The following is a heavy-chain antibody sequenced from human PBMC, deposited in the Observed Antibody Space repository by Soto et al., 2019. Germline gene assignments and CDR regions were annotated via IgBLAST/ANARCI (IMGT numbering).Heavy chain of an antibody. CDR2: MNPNSGNT. Sequence: ASVKVSCKASGYTFTSYDINWVRQATGQGLEWMGRMNPNSGNTGYAQKFQGRVTMTRNTSISTAYMELSSLRSEDTAVYYCARYCSGGSCYSSLVHWGQGTLVTVSS. D-gene: IGHD2-15*01. CDR3: ARYCSGGSCYSSLVH. V-gene: IGHV1-8*01. J-gene: IGHJ4*02. CDR1: GYTFTSYD.